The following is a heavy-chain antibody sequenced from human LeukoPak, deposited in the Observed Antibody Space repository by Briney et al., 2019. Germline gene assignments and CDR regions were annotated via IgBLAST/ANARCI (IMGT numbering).Heavy chain of an antibody. Sequence: SETLSLTCAVYGGSFSGYYWSWIRQPPGKGLEWIGEINHSGSTNYNPSLKSRVTISVDTSKNQFSLRLSSVTAADTALYYCARGTLYSGWSYYFDSWGQGTLVTVSS. D-gene: IGHD6-19*01. V-gene: IGHV4-34*01. CDR1: GGSFSGYY. J-gene: IGHJ4*02. CDR3: ARGTLYSGWSYYFDS. CDR2: INHSGST.